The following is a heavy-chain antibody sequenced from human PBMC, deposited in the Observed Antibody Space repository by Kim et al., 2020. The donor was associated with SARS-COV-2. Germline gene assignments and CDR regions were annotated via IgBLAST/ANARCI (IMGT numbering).Heavy chain of an antibody. CDR1: GYTFIYYA. V-gene: IGHV1-3*01. Sequence: ASVKVSCKTSGYTFIYYAMHWVRQAPGQRPEWMGWINGGDGNTKYSQKFQGRVTITRDTSANTAYMEVSSLRSEDTAVDYCALGFCSGGVCFPSSEWGQGTLVTVSS. CDR2: INGGDGNT. D-gene: IGHD2-8*02. CDR3: ALGFCSGGVCFPSSE. J-gene: IGHJ4*02.